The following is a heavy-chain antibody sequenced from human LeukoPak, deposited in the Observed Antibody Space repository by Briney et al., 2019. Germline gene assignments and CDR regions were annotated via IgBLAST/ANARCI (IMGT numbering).Heavy chain of an antibody. CDR3: AREHRSGYYWVYYYMDV. Sequence: KPSETLSLTCDVYGGSFSGYYWSWIRQPPEKGLEWIGEINHSGSTNYNPSLKSRVTISVDTSKNQFSLKLSSVTAADTAVYYCAREHRSGYYWVYYYMDVWGKGTTVTVSS. V-gene: IGHV4-34*01. CDR2: INHSGST. CDR1: GGSFSGYY. D-gene: IGHD3-3*01. J-gene: IGHJ6*03.